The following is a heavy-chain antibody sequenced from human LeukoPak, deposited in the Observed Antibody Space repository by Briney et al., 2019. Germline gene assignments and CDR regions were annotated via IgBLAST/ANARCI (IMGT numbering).Heavy chain of an antibody. CDR2: ISTSSSYI. J-gene: IGHJ4*02. V-gene: IGHV3-21*01. D-gene: IGHD3-22*01. CDR3: AGRTYESSGYYLSY. Sequence: GGSLRLSCAASGFTFSTYGMNWVRLAPGRGLEWVSSISTSSSYIYYADSVKGRFTISRDNAKNSLYLQMNSLRAEDTAVYYCAGRTYESSGYYLSYWGQGTLVTVSS. CDR1: GFTFSTYG.